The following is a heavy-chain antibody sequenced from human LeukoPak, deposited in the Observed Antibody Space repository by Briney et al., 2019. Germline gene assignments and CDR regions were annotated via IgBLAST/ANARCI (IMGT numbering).Heavy chain of an antibody. V-gene: IGHV3-53*01. J-gene: IGHJ4*02. D-gene: IGHD4/OR15-4a*01. CDR1: GFTVSSNS. CDR2: IYSDNT. Sequence: PGGSLRLSCTVSGFTVSSNSMSWVRQAPGKGLEGVSFIYSDNTHYSDSVKGRFTISRDNSNNTLYLQMNSLRAEDTALYYCARRAGAYSHPYDYWGQGTLVTVSS. CDR3: ARRAGAYSHPYDY.